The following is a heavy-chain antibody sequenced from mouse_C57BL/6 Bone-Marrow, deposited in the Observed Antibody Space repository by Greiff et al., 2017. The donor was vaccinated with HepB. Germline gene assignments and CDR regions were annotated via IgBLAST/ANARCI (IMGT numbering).Heavy chain of an antibody. J-gene: IGHJ4*01. D-gene: IGHD4-1*01. CDR1: GYTFTSSW. Sequence: QVQLQQPGAELVKPGASVKLSCKASGYTFTSSWRPGVKRRPGQGLEWIGMIHPNGGSTNYNEKFKSKATLTVDKSSSTAYMQLSSLTSEDSAVYYCAREGVNWVYAMDYWGQGTSVTVSS. V-gene: IGHV1-64*01. CDR2: IHPNGGST. CDR3: AREGVNWVYAMDY.